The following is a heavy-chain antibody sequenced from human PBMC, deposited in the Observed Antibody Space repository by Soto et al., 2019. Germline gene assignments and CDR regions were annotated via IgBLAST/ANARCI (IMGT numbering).Heavy chain of an antibody. CDR1: GFTVSSND. V-gene: IGHV3-66*01. Sequence: GGSLRLSCAASGFTVSSNDMSWVRQAPGKGLEWVSVIYSGGSTYYADSVKGRFTISRDNSKNTLYLQMNSLRAEDTAVYYCASNPQFRIAAADPFDYWGQGTLVTVSS. CDR3: ASNPQFRIAAADPFDY. D-gene: IGHD6-13*01. CDR2: IYSGGST. J-gene: IGHJ4*02.